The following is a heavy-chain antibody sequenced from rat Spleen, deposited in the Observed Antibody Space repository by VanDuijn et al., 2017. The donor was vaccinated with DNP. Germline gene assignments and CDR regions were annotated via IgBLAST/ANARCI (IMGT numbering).Heavy chain of an antibody. CDR1: GFTFSDLF. J-gene: IGHJ1*01. V-gene: IGHV5-7*01. Sequence: EVKLLESGGGLVQSGASLRLSCVASGFTFSDLFMDWVRQAPKKGLEWVATINYDGRSTYYRDSVKGRFTISRDNAKSTLYLQMNSLRSEDMATYYCARHGRVTTVATYWYFDFWGPGTMVTVSS. CDR3: ARHGRVTTVATYWYFDF. CDR2: INYDGRST. D-gene: IGHD1-3*01.